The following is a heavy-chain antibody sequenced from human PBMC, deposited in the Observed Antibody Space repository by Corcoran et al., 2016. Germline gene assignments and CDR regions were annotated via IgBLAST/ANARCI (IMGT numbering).Heavy chain of an antibody. CDR1: GGSINTYY. Sequence: QVQLQESGPGLVKPSETLSLTCTVSGGSINTYYWTWIRQPPGKGLECIGYIYYSGSTNYNPSLKSRVTISVDTPKNQFSLKLNSVTAADTAVYYCARGGRSSSSPYYYYGMDVWGQGTTVTVSS. CDR2: IYYSGST. D-gene: IGHD6-6*01. V-gene: IGHV4-59*01. CDR3: ARGGRSSSSPYYYYGMDV. J-gene: IGHJ6*02.